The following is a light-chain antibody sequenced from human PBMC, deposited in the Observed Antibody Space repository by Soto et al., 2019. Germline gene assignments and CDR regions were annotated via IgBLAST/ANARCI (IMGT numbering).Light chain of an antibody. V-gene: IGLV2-8*01. CDR3: ASYVGGQYNWV. CDR2: EVN. CDR1: SSDVGGYDF. J-gene: IGLJ3*02. Sequence: QSALTQPPSASGSPGQSVAISCTGTSSDVGGYDFVSWYQQHPGKAPKLIIYEVNKWPSGVPDRFSGSKSGNTASLTVSGLRPEDEANYYCASYVGGQYNWVFGGGTKLTVL.